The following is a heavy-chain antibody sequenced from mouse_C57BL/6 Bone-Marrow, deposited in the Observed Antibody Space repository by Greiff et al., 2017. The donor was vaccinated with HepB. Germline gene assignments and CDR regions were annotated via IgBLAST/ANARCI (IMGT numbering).Heavy chain of an antibody. Sequence: EVQLQESGGGLVKPGGSLKLSCAASGFTFSSYAMSWVRQTPEKRLEWVATISDGGSYTYYPDNVKGRFTISRDNAKNNLYLQMSHLKSEDTAMYYCARVGLWLRRLYYAMDYWGQGTSVTVSS. D-gene: IGHD2-2*01. CDR3: ARVGLWLRRLYYAMDY. CDR2: ISDGGSYT. CDR1: GFTFSSYA. V-gene: IGHV5-4*01. J-gene: IGHJ4*01.